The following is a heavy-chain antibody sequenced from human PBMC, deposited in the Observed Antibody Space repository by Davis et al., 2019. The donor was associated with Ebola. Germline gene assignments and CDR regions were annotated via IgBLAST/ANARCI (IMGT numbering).Heavy chain of an antibody. Sequence: PGGSLRLSCAASGFTFSSYWMSWVRQAPGKGLEWVANIKQDGSEKYYVDSVKGRFTISRDNAKNSLYLQMNSLRDEDTAVYYCAREGVVATITVYYYYYGMDVWGQGTTVTVSS. J-gene: IGHJ6*02. V-gene: IGHV3-7*01. D-gene: IGHD5-12*01. CDR3: AREGVVATITVYYYYYGMDV. CDR1: GFTFSSYW. CDR2: IKQDGSEK.